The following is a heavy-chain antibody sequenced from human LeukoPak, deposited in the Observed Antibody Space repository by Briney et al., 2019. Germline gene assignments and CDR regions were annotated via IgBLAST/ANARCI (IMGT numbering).Heavy chain of an antibody. CDR3: ARNEVVRGMMTGNWFDP. CDR1: GFTFSSYS. Sequence: GGSLRLSCAASGFTFSSYSMNWVRQAPGKGREWVSSISSSSIYIYYADSVKGRFTIPRDNAKNSLYLQMNSLRAEDTAVYYCARNEVVRGMMTGNWFDPWGQGTLVTVSS. D-gene: IGHD3-16*01. V-gene: IGHV3-21*01. J-gene: IGHJ5*02. CDR2: ISSSSIYI.